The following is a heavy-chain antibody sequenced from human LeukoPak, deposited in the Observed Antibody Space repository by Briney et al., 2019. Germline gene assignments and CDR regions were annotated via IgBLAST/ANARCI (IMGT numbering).Heavy chain of an antibody. CDR3: VKGRISEDGLDF. CDR2: ISSSGNT. J-gene: IGHJ4*02. Sequence: GSLLLSCAASGFTFSRSAMTWVRQPPGKGLDWVSSISSSGNTYYADSVKGRFTISRDNSKNMLYLQMNSLRAEDTAVYYCVKGRISEDGLDFWGQGTLVTVSS. CDR1: GFTFSRSA. D-gene: IGHD6-13*01. V-gene: IGHV3-23*01.